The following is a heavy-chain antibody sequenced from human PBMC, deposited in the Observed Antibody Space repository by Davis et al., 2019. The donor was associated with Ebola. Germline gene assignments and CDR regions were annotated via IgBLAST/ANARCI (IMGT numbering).Heavy chain of an antibody. CDR1: GYTFTSYA. V-gene: IGHV1-3*01. CDR3: ARVMAAQR. CDR2: INAGNGNT. Sequence: AASVKVSCKASGYTFTSYAMHWVRQAPGQRLEWMGWINAGNGNTKYSQKFQGRVTITRDTSTSTAYMELRSLRSDDTAVYYCARVMAAQRWGQGTLVTVSS. J-gene: IGHJ4*02. D-gene: IGHD6-6*01.